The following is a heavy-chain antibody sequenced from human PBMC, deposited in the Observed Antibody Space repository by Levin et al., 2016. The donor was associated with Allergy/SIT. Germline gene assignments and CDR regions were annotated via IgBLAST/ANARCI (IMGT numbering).Heavy chain of an antibody. V-gene: IGHV3-74*01. Sequence: GGSLRLSCAASGSTFSTYWMHWVRQAPGKGLVWVSRINSDGSNTHYADSVKGRFTISRDNAKNSLSLQMNSLRAEDTAMYYCARDPVNGVLGFDYWGQGALVTVSS. CDR3: ARDPVNGVLGFDY. J-gene: IGHJ4*02. D-gene: IGHD2-8*01. CDR2: INSDGSNT. CDR1: GSTFSTYW.